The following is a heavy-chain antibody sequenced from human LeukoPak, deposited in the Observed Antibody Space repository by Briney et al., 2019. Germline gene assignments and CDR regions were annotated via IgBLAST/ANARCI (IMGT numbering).Heavy chain of an antibody. CDR3: GRGPKAGGPHHDMDV. Sequence: GASESLSCNASGYTFTSYGIIWVRQAPGQGLEWMGWISAYSGDTNYAQTFQGSATMTTDTSTSRAYMELRSLSSDDTAVYYCGRGPKAGGPHHDMDVWGRGTMVTVSS. D-gene: IGHD2-15*01. J-gene: IGHJ6*02. CDR1: GYTFTSYG. CDR2: ISAYSGDT. V-gene: IGHV1-18*01.